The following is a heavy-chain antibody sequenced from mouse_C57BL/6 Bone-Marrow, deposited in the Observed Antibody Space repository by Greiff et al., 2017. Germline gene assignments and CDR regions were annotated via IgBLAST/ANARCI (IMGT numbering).Heavy chain of an antibody. D-gene: IGHD1-1*01. Sequence: VQLQQSGAELVRPGTSVKVSCKASGYAFTNYLIEWVKQRPGQGLEWIGVINPGSGGTNYNEKFKGKATLTADKSSSTAYMQLSSLTSEDSAVYFCARFGSYYGSSCEPAWFAYWGQGTLVTVSA. CDR3: ARFGSYYGSSCEPAWFAY. CDR2: INPGSGGT. CDR1: GYAFTNYL. V-gene: IGHV1-54*01. J-gene: IGHJ3*01.